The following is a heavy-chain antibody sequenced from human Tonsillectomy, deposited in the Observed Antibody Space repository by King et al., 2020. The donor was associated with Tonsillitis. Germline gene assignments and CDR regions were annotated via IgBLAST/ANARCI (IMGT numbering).Heavy chain of an antibody. J-gene: IGHJ4*02. CDR2: IYYSGST. D-gene: IGHD5-12*01. Sequence: QLQESGPGLVKPSETLSLTCTVSGGSISSSSYYWGWIRQPPGKGLEWIGSIYYSGSTYYNPSLKSRVTLSVDTAKNQFSLKLSSVTAADTAVYYCASHIDSGYDPFNCCGQGTLVTVSS. V-gene: IGHV4-39*01. CDR3: ASHIDSGYDPFNC. CDR1: GGSISSSSYY.